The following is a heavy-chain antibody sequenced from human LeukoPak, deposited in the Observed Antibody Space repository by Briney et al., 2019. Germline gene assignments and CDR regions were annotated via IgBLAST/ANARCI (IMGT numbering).Heavy chain of an antibody. D-gene: IGHD3-22*01. Sequence: PGGSLRLSCAASGFTFSSYAMSWVRQAPGKGLEWVSAISGSGGSTYYADSVKGRFTISRDNAKNSLYLQMNSLRAEDTAVYYCARDPHSHYYDSSGYYAWGRGTLVTVSS. CDR1: GFTFSSYA. CDR2: ISGSGGST. CDR3: ARDPHSHYYDSSGYYA. J-gene: IGHJ4*02. V-gene: IGHV3-23*01.